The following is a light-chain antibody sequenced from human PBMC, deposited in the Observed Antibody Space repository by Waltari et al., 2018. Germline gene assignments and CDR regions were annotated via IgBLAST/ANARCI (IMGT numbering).Light chain of an antibody. CDR3: QQYKTSPTWT. CDR1: LNIRSS. CDR2: AAS. J-gene: IGKJ1*01. V-gene: IGKV1-5*03. Sequence: DIQMTQSPSTLPASVGDSVTITCRDSLNIRSSLVWSQQKPGKAPKLLIYAASSLQFGVPSRFSGRGSGAEFTLTIASLQPDDFAAYYCQQYKTSPTWTFGQGTRVELK.